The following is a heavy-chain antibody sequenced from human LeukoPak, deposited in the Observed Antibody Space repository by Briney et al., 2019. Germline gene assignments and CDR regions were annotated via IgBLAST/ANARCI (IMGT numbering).Heavy chain of an antibody. D-gene: IGHD1-1*01. CDR1: GFTVSSNY. V-gene: IGHV4-34*01. J-gene: IGHJ4*02. Sequence: GSLRLSCAASGFTVSSNYMSWIRQPPGKGLEWIGEINHSGSTNYNPSLKSRVTISVDTSRNQFSLKLYSVTAADTAVYYCVRDRELAYWGQGILVTVSS. CDR3: VRDRELAY. CDR2: INHSGST.